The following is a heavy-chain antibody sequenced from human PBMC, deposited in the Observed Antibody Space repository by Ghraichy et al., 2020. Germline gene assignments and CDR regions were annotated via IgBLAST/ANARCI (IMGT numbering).Heavy chain of an antibody. CDR3: ARGKGGGYYGSGSPYGY. CDR1: GGSFSGYY. J-gene: IGHJ4*02. D-gene: IGHD3-10*01. Sequence: SQTLSLTCAVYGGSFSGYYWSWIRQPPGKGLEWIGEINHSGSTNYNPSLKSRVTISVDTSKNQFSLKLSSVTAADTAVYYCARGKGGGYYGSGSPYGYWGQGTLVTVSS. CDR2: INHSGST. V-gene: IGHV4-34*01.